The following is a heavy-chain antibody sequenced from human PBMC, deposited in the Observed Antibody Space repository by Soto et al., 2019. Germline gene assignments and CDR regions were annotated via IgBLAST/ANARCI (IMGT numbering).Heavy chain of an antibody. CDR3: ARRHLAVAVSPWFDP. CDR2: IDTSGEK. V-gene: IGHV2-26*01. Sequence: QVTLKESGPVLVKPTETLTLRCTVSGLSITDSEMGVSWIRQPPGQPLEWLAHIDTSGEKSYRTFLKRRLAISKDTSKSQILLTMTNMHPADTATYYCARRHLAVAVSPWFDPWGQGIPVTVSS. D-gene: IGHD6-19*01. CDR1: GLSITDSEMG. J-gene: IGHJ5*02.